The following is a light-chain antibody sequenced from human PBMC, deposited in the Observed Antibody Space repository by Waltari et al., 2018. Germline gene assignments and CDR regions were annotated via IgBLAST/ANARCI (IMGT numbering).Light chain of an antibody. V-gene: IGLV2-11*01. J-gene: IGLJ3*02. CDR3: CSYAGTYRWV. Sequence: QSALTQPRSASGSPGQSVTISCTGTSSAVGIYNYVPWYQQHPGKAPKLMIADVYKRPSGVPDRFSGSKSGNPASLTISGLQTEDEADYYCCSYAGTYRWVFGGGTKLTVL. CDR1: SSAVGIYNY. CDR2: DVY.